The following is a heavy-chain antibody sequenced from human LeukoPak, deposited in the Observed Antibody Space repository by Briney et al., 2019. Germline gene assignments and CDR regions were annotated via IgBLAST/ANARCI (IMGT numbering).Heavy chain of an antibody. CDR2: ISWNRGSI. V-gene: IGHV3-9*01. CDR3: AKDFRVWGSYRFEIDY. D-gene: IGHD3-16*02. CDR1: GFTFNDYA. J-gene: IGHJ4*02. Sequence: GGSLRLSYAASGFTFNDYAMHWVRQAPGKGLEWVSSISWNRGSIGYADSVKGRFTISRDNAKNSLYLQMNSLRAEDTALYYCAKDFRVWGSYRFEIDYWGQGTLVTVSS.